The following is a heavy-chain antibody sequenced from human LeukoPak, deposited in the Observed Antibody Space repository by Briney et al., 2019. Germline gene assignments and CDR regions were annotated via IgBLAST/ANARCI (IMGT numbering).Heavy chain of an antibody. Sequence: SETLSLTCTVSGGSISSSSYYWGWIRQPPGKGLEWIGSIYYSGSTYYNPSLKSRVTISVDTSKNQFSQKLSSVTAADTAVYYCARQPDYDSSGYPIRYYFDYWGQGTLVTVSS. J-gene: IGHJ4*02. CDR2: IYYSGST. D-gene: IGHD3-22*01. CDR1: GGSISSSSYY. CDR3: ARQPDYDSSGYPIRYYFDY. V-gene: IGHV4-39*01.